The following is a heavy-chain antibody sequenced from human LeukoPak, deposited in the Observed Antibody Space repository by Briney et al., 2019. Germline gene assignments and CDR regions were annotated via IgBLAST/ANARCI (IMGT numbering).Heavy chain of an antibody. D-gene: IGHD4-17*01. V-gene: IGHV4-59*12. CDR2: IYYSGST. Sequence: SETLSLTCTVSGGSISTYYWSWIRQPPGKGLEWIGYIYYSGSTYYNPSLKSRVTISVDTSKNQFSLKLSSVTAADTAVYYCARVGRGFTVTLPFDYWGQGTLVTVSS. J-gene: IGHJ4*02. CDR1: GGSISTYY. CDR3: ARVGRGFTVTLPFDY.